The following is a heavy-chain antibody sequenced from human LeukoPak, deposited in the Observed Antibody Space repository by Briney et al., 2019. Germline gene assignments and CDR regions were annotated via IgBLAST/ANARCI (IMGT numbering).Heavy chain of an antibody. CDR1: GGSISSSAYY. CDR3: AKTISGWSPPCD. D-gene: IGHD6-19*01. CDR2: ISGSGGNA. V-gene: IGHV3-23*01. Sequence: PSETLSLTCTVSGGSISSSAYYWVWVRQAPGKGLEWVSIISGSGGNAYYADSVKGRFTISRDNSKNTLYLQMTSLRAEDTAVYYCAKTISGWSPPCDWGQGTLVTVSS. J-gene: IGHJ4*02.